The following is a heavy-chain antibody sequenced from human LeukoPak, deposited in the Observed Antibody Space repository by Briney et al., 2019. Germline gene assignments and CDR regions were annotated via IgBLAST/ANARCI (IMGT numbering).Heavy chain of an antibody. D-gene: IGHD4-17*01. CDR1: GFTFSSYS. J-gene: IGHJ6*02. V-gene: IGHV3-21*01. CDR2: ISSRSSYI. Sequence: GGSLRLSCAASGFTFSSYSMNWVRQAPGKGLEWVSSISSRSSYIYYADSVKGRFTISRDNAKNSLYLQMNSLRAEDTAVYYCARDDGDYDAYAGYYGMDVWGQGTTVTVSS. CDR3: ARDDGDYDAYAGYYGMDV.